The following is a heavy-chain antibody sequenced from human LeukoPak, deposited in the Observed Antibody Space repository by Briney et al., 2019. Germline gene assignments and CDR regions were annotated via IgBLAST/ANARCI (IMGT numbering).Heavy chain of an antibody. D-gene: IGHD6-13*01. J-gene: IGHJ5*02. CDR3: ATYSSWYEGHWFDP. Sequence: SETLSLTCAVSGGSISSGGYYWSWVRQHPGKGLEWVGYIYYSGSTYYNPSLKSRVTISVDTCKNQFSLRLSAVTAADTAVYYCATYSSWYEGHWFDPWGQGTLVTVSS. CDR1: GGSISSGGYY. V-gene: IGHV4-31*11. CDR2: IYYSGST.